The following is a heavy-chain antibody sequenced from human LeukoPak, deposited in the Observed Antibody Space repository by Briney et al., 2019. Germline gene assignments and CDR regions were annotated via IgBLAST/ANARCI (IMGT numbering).Heavy chain of an antibody. Sequence: SETLSLTCTVSGGSISSYYWSWIRQPPGKGLEWIGYIYYSGSTSYNPSLKSRVTISVDTSKNQFSLKLSSVTAADTAVYYCARQVPVGRDVKIVGALFDYWGQGTLVTVSS. J-gene: IGHJ4*02. CDR2: IYYSGST. V-gene: IGHV4-59*08. CDR1: GGSISSYY. D-gene: IGHD1-26*01. CDR3: ARQVPVGRDVKIVGALFDY.